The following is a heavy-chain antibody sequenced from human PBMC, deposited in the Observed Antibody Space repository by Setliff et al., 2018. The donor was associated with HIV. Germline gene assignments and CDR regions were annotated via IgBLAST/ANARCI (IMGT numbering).Heavy chain of an antibody. J-gene: IGHJ6*03. CDR3: ARHRDPPGSSWIYHYSYMDV. D-gene: IGHD6-13*01. Sequence: SETLSLTCAVSGYSISSGYYWGWIRQPPGKGLGWIGRIYHSGSTYYNPSLKSRVTISVDTSKNQFSLKLSSVPAADRAVYYCARHRDPPGSSWIYHYSYMDVWGKGTTVTVSS. CDR1: GYSISSGYY. CDR2: IYHSGST. V-gene: IGHV4-38-2*01.